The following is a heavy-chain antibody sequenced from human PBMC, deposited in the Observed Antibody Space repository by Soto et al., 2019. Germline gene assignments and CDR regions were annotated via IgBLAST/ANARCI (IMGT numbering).Heavy chain of an antibody. CDR3: AAGMIAAAGTWYFDY. Sequence: SVKVSCKASGFTFTSSAVQWVRQARGQRLEWIGWIVVGSGNTNYAQKFQERVTITRDMSTSTAYMELSSLRSEDTAVYYCAAGMIAAAGTWYFDYWGQGTLVTVSS. CDR1: GFTFTSSA. D-gene: IGHD6-13*01. J-gene: IGHJ4*02. V-gene: IGHV1-58*01. CDR2: IVVGSGNT.